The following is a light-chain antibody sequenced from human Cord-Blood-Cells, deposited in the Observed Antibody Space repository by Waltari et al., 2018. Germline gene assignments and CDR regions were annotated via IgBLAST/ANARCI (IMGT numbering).Light chain of an antibody. CDR1: ALPKQY. CDR3: QSADSSGTYVV. V-gene: IGLV3-25*03. CDR2: KGS. J-gene: IGLJ2*01. Sequence: SYELTQPPSVSVSPGQTARITCSGDALPKQYAYWYQQKPGQAPVLVIDKGSEMPPGIPERVSGASSGTTVTLTISGVQAEDEADYYCQSADSSGTYVVFGGGTKLTVL.